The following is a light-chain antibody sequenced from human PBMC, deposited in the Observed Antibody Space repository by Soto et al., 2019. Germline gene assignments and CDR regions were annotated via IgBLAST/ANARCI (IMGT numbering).Light chain of an antibody. V-gene: IGLV2-14*01. J-gene: IGLJ1*01. Sequence: QSVLTQPASVSGSPGQSITISCTGTSSDVGAYNYVSWYQQHPGKAPKLMIYEVNNRPSGVSNRFSGSKSGNTASLTISGLQAEDEADYYCNSYTSSSTVFGTGTKVTVL. CDR1: SSDVGAYNY. CDR3: NSYTSSSTV. CDR2: EVN.